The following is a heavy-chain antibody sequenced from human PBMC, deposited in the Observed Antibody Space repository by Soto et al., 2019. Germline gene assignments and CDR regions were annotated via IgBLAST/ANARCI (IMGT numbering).Heavy chain of an antibody. CDR2: IWYDGSNK. CDR3: ARGQMATITNYYYYGMDV. D-gene: IGHD5-12*01. J-gene: IGHJ6*02. Sequence: GGSLRLSCAASGFTFSSYGMHWVRQAPGKGLEWVAVIWYDGSNKYYADSVKGRFTISRDNSKNTLYLQMNSLRAEDTAVYYCARGQMATITNYYYYGMDVWGQGTTVTVSS. V-gene: IGHV3-33*01. CDR1: GFTFSSYG.